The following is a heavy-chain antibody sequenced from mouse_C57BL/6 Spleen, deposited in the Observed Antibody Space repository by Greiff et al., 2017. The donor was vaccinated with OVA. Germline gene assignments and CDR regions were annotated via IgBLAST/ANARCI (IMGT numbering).Heavy chain of an antibody. V-gene: IGHV5-9-1*02. CDR2: ISSGGDYI. J-gene: IGHJ2*01. CDR3: TRIPSIYYDYDAYFDY. D-gene: IGHD2-4*01. Sequence: EVQGVESGEGLVKPGGSLKLSCAASGFTFSSYAMSWVRQTPEKRLEWVAYISSGGDYIYYADNARNTLYLQMSSLKSEDTAMYYCTRIPSIYYDYDAYFDYWGQGTTLTVSS. CDR1: GFTFSSYA.